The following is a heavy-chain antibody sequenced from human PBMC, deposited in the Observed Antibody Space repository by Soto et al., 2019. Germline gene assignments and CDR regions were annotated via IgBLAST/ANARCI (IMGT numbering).Heavy chain of an antibody. Sequence: QVQLVESGGGVVQPGRSLRLSCAASGFTFSSYAMHWVRQAPGKGLEWVAVISYDGSNKYYADSVKGRFTISRDNSKNTLYLQMNSLRAEDTAVYYCARELGDRAYCDYWGQGTLVTVSS. CDR1: GFTFSSYA. V-gene: IGHV3-30-3*01. CDR2: ISYDGSNK. D-gene: IGHD3-16*01. J-gene: IGHJ4*02. CDR3: ARELGDRAYCDY.